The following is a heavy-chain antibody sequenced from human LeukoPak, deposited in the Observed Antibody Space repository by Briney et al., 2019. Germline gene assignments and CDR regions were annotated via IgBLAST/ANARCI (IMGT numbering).Heavy chain of an antibody. Sequence: GGSLRLSCAVSGFSVSSYGMSWVRQAPGKGLEWISAISVNGENTYYANSVKGRFIISRDNSENTLYLQMNSLRAEDTAVYYCAQGYSSGWYPYWGQGSLVSVSS. D-gene: IGHD6-19*01. CDR1: GFSVSSYG. J-gene: IGHJ4*02. V-gene: IGHV3-23*01. CDR3: AQGYSSGWYPY. CDR2: ISVNGENT.